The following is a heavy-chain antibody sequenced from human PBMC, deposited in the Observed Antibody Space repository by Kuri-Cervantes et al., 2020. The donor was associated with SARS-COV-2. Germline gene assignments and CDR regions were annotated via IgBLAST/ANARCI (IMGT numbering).Heavy chain of an antibody. Sequence: TLSLTCTVSGGSLSSGDYYWTWVRQPPGKALEWLALIYWDDDKRYGPSLKSRLTISKDTSKNQVVLTMTNMDPVDTATYYCARNRQGIADDYWGQGTLVTVSS. CDR3: ARNRQGIADDY. CDR2: IYWDDDK. V-gene: IGHV2-70*18. J-gene: IGHJ4*02. CDR1: GGSLSSGDYY. D-gene: IGHD6-13*01.